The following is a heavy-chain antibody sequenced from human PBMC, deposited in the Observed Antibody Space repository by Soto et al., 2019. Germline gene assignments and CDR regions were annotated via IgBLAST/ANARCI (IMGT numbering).Heavy chain of an antibody. D-gene: IGHD3-22*01. J-gene: IGHJ4*02. CDR1: GIIFSNTW. CDR2: IKSNTDGGTT. V-gene: IGHV3-15*01. Sequence: PGGSLRLSCTASGIIFSNTWINWVRQAPGKGLEWVGRIKSNTDGGTTDYATPVKGRFALSRDDSQNTLYLQMTGLKAEDTAVYYCATDPPRNYYDNGPMGNWGQGTLVTVSS. CDR3: ATDPPRNYYDNGPMGN.